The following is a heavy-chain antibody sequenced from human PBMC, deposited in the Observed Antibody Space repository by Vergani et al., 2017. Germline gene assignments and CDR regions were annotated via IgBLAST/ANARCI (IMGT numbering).Heavy chain of an antibody. J-gene: IGHJ6*02. V-gene: IGHV3-15*07. D-gene: IGHD5-12*01. Sequence: EVQLVESGGGLVQPGGSLRLSCVASGFSFRNAWMNWVRRTPGKGLEWVGRIKSTFDRGTTDYAAAVKGRFTISRDDSKNTLFLQMNGLKTEDIGVYYCTTDPRYCGYSSCYWLRDHHYYGMDVWGQGTTVTVSS. CDR2: IKSTFDRGTT. CDR1: GFSFRNAW. CDR3: TTDPRYCGYSSCYWLRDHHYYGMDV.